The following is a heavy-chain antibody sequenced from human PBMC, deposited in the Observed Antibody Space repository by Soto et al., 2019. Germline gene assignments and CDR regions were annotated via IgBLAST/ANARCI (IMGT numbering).Heavy chain of an antibody. CDR3: ARDILAGRMGMDV. CDR2: IYYSGST. Sequence: QVQLQESGPGLVKPSETLSLTCTVSGGFIISDYWIWIRQPPGQGLEWIGYIYYSGSTNYNPSLRSRVTISLDTPKTQFSLTLSSVTAADTAVYYCARDILAGRMGMDVWGQGTTVTVSS. D-gene: IGHD3-9*01. V-gene: IGHV4-59*01. CDR1: GGFIISDY. J-gene: IGHJ6*02.